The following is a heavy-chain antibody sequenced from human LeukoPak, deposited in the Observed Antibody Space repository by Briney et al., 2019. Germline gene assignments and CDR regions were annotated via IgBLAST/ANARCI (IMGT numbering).Heavy chain of an antibody. Sequence: SETLSLTCTVSGGSINNYYWSWIRQPRGKGLEWIGYIYYSGSTNYNPSLKSRVTISVDTSKNQFSLKLSSVTAADTAVYYCARGIYGGSPFDYWGQGTLVTVSS. J-gene: IGHJ4*02. CDR1: GGSINNYY. CDR3: ARGIYGGSPFDY. D-gene: IGHD4-23*01. V-gene: IGHV4-59*08. CDR2: IYYSGST.